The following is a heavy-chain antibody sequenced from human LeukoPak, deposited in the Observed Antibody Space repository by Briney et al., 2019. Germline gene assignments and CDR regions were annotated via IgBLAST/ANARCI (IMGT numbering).Heavy chain of an antibody. V-gene: IGHV3-66*01. J-gene: IGHJ6*02. CDR3: ARDRVLGIAAAAPNYYYYGMDV. CDR1: GFTVSSNY. D-gene: IGHD6-13*01. Sequence: PGGSLRLSCAASGFTVSSNYMSWVRQAPGKGLEWVSVIYSGGSTYYADSVKGRFTISRDNSKNTLYLQMNSLRAEDTAVYYCARDRVLGIAAAAPNYYYYGMDVWGQGTTATVSS. CDR2: IYSGGST.